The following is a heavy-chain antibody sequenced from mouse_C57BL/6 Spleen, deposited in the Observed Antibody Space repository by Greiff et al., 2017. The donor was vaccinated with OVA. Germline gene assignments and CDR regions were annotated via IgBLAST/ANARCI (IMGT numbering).Heavy chain of an antibody. CDR2: IYPRSGNT. V-gene: IGHV1-81*01. CDR3: ARRAAHATHYAMDY. D-gene: IGHD3-2*02. Sequence: QVQLQQSGAELARPGASVKLSCKASGYTFTSYGISWVKQRTGQGLEWIGEIYPRSGNTYYNEKFKGKATLTADKSSSTAYMELRSLTSEDSAVYFCARRAAHATHYAMDYWGQGTSVTVSS. J-gene: IGHJ4*01. CDR1: GYTFTSYG.